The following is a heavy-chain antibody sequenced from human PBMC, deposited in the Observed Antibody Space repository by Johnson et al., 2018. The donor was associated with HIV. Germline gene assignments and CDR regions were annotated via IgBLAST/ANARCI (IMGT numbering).Heavy chain of an antibody. J-gene: IGHJ3*02. CDR3: ARRTGSELGDAFDI. Sequence: QVQLVESGGGVVQPGKSLRLSCTASGFTFSSYGMHWVRQAPGKGLEWVAVIWYDGSNKYYVDSVKGRFTISRDNSKNTLSLQMGSLRADDMAVYYCARRTGSELGDAFDIWGQGTRVTVSA. D-gene: IGHD7-27*01. CDR1: GFTFSSYG. CDR2: IWYDGSNK. V-gene: IGHV3-33*01.